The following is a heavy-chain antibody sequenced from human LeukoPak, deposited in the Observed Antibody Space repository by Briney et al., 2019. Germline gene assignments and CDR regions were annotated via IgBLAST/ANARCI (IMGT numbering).Heavy chain of an antibody. CDR1: GYTFTGYY. CDR2: INPNSGGT. D-gene: IGHD1-26*01. J-gene: IGHJ5*02. CDR3: ARDSGSYPTNWFDP. Sequence: ASVKVSCKTSGYTFTGYYMYWVRQASGQGLEWMGWINPNSGGTNYAQKFQGRVTMTRDTSISTVYMELSRPRSDDTAVYYCARDSGSYPTNWFDPWGQGTLVTVSS. V-gene: IGHV1-2*02.